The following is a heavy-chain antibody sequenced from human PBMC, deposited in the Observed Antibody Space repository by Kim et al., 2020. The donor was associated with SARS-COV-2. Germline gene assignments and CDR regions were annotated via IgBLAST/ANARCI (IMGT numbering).Heavy chain of an antibody. CDR2: IYSGGST. Sequence: GGSLRLSCAASGFTVSSNYMSWVRQAPGKGLEWVSVIYSGGSTYYADSVKGRFTISRDNSKNTLYLQMNSLRAEDTAVYYCARERIVVVPAAKVVYYYYGMDLWGQGTTVTVSS. D-gene: IGHD2-2*01. V-gene: IGHV3-66*01. J-gene: IGHJ6*02. CDR1: GFTVSSNY. CDR3: ARERIVVVPAAKVVYYYYGMDL.